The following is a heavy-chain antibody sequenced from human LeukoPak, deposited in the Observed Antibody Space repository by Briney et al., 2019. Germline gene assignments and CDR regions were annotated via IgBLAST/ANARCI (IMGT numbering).Heavy chain of an antibody. CDR2: IIPILGIA. CDR1: GGTFSSYA. CDR3: ARVLSYYDSSGYYFDY. J-gene: IGHJ4*02. Sequence: AASVKVSCKASGGTFSSYAISWVRQAPGQGLEWMGRIIPILGIANCAQKFQGRVTITADKSTSTAYMELSSLRSEDTAVYYCARVLSYYDSSGYYFDYWGQGTLVTVSS. V-gene: IGHV1-69*04. D-gene: IGHD3-22*01.